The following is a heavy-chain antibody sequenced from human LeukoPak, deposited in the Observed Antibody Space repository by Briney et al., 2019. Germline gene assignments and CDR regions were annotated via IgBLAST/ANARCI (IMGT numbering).Heavy chain of an antibody. Sequence: PSETLSLTCSVSGGSFTNYYWSWIRQTPEKGLEGIGQINHSGDTSYNPSLRSRMTLSVDRSKNPFSLKVTSVTAADTGVYYCARGPGTLGLSPWGQGTLVTVSS. J-gene: IGHJ5*02. V-gene: IGHV4-34*01. CDR2: INHSGDT. CDR1: GGSFTNYY. CDR3: ARGPGTLGLSP. D-gene: IGHD1-7*01.